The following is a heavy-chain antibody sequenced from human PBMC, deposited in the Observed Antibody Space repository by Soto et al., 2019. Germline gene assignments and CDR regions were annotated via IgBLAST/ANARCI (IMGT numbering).Heavy chain of an antibody. D-gene: IGHD1-26*01. Sequence: ASVKVSCKASGYTLTCYGISWVRQAPGQGLEWMGWISAYNGNTNYAQKLQGKFTMTTDTSTSTAYMELRSLRFDDTAVYYCARGIGWEPLDYWGQGTLVTVSS. CDR3: ARGIGWEPLDY. CDR2: ISAYNGNT. V-gene: IGHV1-18*01. J-gene: IGHJ4*02. CDR1: GYTLTCYG.